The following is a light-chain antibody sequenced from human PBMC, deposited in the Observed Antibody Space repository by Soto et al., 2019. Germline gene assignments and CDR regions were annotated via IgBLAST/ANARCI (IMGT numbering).Light chain of an antibody. Sequence: SVLTQPPSVSGAPGQRVTISCTGSSSNIGAGYDLHWYQQLPGTAPKLLIYGNSNRPSGVPDRFSGSKSGTSASLAITGLQAEDGADYYCQSYDSSLSGYVVFGGGTKLTVL. J-gene: IGLJ2*01. CDR2: GNS. CDR1: SSNIGAGYD. V-gene: IGLV1-40*01. CDR3: QSYDSSLSGYVV.